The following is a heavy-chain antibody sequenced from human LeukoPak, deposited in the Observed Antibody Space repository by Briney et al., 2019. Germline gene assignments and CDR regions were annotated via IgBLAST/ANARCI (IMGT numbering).Heavy chain of an antibody. CDR1: GFTTHYW. CDR3: AMGSIPTY. D-gene: IGHD2-21*01. Sequence: GGSLRLSCTASGFTTHYWLNWVRQAPGKGLEWVASIKQDGSEKYYVDSVKGRFTISRDNAKNSLYLQMNSLRAEDTAVYYCAMGSIPTYWGQGTLVTVSS. CDR2: IKQDGSEK. V-gene: IGHV3-7*01. J-gene: IGHJ4*02.